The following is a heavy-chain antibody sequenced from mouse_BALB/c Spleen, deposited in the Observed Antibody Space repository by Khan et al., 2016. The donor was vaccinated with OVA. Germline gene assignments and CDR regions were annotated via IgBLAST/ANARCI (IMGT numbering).Heavy chain of an antibody. J-gene: IGHJ4*01. V-gene: IGHV1S41*01. CDR3: VRSNYYGRGLYAMDY. CDR2: IGPGSGSA. CDR1: GYTFTSYW. D-gene: IGHD1-1*01. Sequence: DLVEPGASVKLSCKASGYTFTSYWINWIKERPGQGLEWIGQIGPGSGSAYYNELFKGKATLTVDTSSSTVYIQLSSLSSEDSAVYFCVRSNYYGRGLYAMDYWGQGTSVTVSS.